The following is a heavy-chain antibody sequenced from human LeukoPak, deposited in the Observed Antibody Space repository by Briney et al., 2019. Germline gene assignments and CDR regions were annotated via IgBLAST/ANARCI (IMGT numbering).Heavy chain of an antibody. J-gene: IGHJ5*02. V-gene: IGHV1-69*13. CDR3: AKTQPEGRFDP. D-gene: IGHD1-14*01. CDR1: GGTFSSYA. CDR2: IIPIFGTA. Sequence: GASVKVSCKASGGTFSSYAITWVRQAPGQGLERMGGIIPIFGTANYAQKFQGRVTTTADESASTAYMELSSLRSEDTAVYYCAKTQPEGRFDPWGQGTLVTVSS.